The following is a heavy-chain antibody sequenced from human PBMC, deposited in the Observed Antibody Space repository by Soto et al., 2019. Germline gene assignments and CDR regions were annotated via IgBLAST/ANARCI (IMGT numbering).Heavy chain of an antibody. D-gene: IGHD2-15*01. CDR2: MNPNSGNT. CDR3: ARVRKSRILYYMDV. CDR1: GYTFTSYD. Sequence: QVQLVQSGAEVKKPGASVKVSCKASGYTFTSYDINWVRQATGQGLEWMGWMNPNSGNTGYAQKFQGRVTMTRNTSISTAYMELSSLRSEDTAVYYWARVRKSRILYYMDVWGKGTTVTVSS. J-gene: IGHJ6*03. V-gene: IGHV1-8*01.